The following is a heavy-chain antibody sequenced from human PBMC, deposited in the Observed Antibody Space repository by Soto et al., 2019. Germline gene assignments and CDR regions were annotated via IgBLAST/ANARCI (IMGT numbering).Heavy chain of an antibody. V-gene: IGHV3-64*05. J-gene: IGHJ5*02. D-gene: IGHD3-22*01. Sequence: PGGSLRLSCSASGFTFRSYALHWVRQAPGKGLQYVSGISSDGTRKYYADSVKGRITISRDNSRNTVSVQMSSLRPEDTAVYYCVKDPRWDSSGYYDRWGQGTQVTVSS. CDR3: VKDPRWDSSGYYDR. CDR2: ISSDGTRK. CDR1: GFTFRSYA.